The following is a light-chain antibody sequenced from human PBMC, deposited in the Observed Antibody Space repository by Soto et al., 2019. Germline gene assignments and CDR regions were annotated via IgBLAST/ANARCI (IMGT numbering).Light chain of an antibody. V-gene: IGKV3-20*01. CDR2: GAS. Sequence: EIELTQSPGTLSLSPGARATLSCRASQSGSNNYLAWYQQKPGQARWLLIYGASNRATGIPDRFSGSGSVPDFPLTISSLGPEDFAVYYCQQYGSSGPFGQGTKVDIK. J-gene: IGKJ1*01. CDR3: QQYGSSGP. CDR1: QSGSNNY.